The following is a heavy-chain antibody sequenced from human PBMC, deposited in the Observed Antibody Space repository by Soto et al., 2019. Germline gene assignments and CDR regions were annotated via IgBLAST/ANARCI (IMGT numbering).Heavy chain of an antibody. Sequence: PGGSLRLSCAASGFTFSSYAMHWVRQAPGKGLEWVAVISYDGSNKYYADSVKGRFTISRHNSKNTLSLQMNSLRAEDTAVYYRASQDGYNYPWFHYWGQGTLVTVSS. CDR2: ISYDGSNK. CDR1: GFTFSSYA. J-gene: IGHJ4*02. D-gene: IGHD5-12*01. CDR3: ASQDGYNYPWFHY. V-gene: IGHV3-30-3*01.